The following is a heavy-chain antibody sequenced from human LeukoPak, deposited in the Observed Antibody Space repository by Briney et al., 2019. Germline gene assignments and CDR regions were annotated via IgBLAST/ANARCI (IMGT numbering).Heavy chain of an antibody. J-gene: IGHJ4*02. CDR3: ARTYGSGSYDMDY. D-gene: IGHD3-10*01. Sequence: GESLKISCKGSGYSFTTYWIAWVRQMPGKGLEWMGIISPGDSDTRYSPSSEGQVTISADKSISTAYLQWRSLRASDTAMYYCARTYGSGSYDMDYWGQGTLVTVSS. CDR1: GYSFTTYW. V-gene: IGHV5-51*01. CDR2: ISPGDSDT.